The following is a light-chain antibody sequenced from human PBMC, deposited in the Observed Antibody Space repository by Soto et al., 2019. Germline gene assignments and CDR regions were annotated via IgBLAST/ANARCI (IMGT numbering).Light chain of an antibody. J-gene: IGKJ5*01. CDR2: DAS. CDR1: QSVGGH. V-gene: IGKV3-11*01. Sequence: EIVLTHSPATLSLSPAERATLSCRASQSVGGHLAWYQQKPGQAPRLLIYDASDRATGIPARFSGSGSETDFTLTISSLEPDDFAVYYCQQRNNWPPSITFGQGTRLEIK. CDR3: QQRNNWPPSIT.